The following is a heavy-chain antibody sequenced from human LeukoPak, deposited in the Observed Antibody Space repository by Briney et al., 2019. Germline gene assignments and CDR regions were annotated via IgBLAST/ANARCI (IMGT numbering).Heavy chain of an antibody. CDR3: AKGEMVRGVIIGYYYYMDV. Sequence: GGSLRLSCAASGFTFSSYAMSWVRQAPGKGLEWVSAISGSGGSTYYADSVKGRFTISRDNSKYTLYLQMNILRAEDTAVYYCAKGEMVRGVIIGYYYYMDVWGKGTTVTVSS. V-gene: IGHV3-23*01. CDR2: ISGSGGST. J-gene: IGHJ6*03. D-gene: IGHD3-10*01. CDR1: GFTFSSYA.